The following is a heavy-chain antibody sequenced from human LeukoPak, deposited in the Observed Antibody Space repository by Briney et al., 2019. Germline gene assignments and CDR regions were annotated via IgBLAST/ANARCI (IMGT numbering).Heavy chain of an antibody. D-gene: IGHD3-10*01. CDR1: GFTFSSYA. Sequence: SGGSLRLSCAASGFTFSSYAMSWVRQAPGKGLEWVSAISGSGGSTYYADSVKGRFTISRDNSKNTLYLQMNSLRAEDTAVYYCVRDQITMIRGVIARSTSYDHHYYMDVRGKGTTVTVSS. V-gene: IGHV3-23*01. CDR3: VRDQITMIRGVIARSTSYDHHYYMDV. J-gene: IGHJ6*03. CDR2: ISGSGGST.